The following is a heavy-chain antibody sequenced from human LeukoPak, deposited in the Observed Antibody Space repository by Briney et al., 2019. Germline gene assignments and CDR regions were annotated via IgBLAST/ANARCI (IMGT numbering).Heavy chain of an antibody. Sequence: ASVKVSCKASGYTFTSYDINWVRQATGQGLEWMGWMNPNSGNTGYAQKFQGRVTMTRNTSISTAYMELSSLRSEDTAVYYCAAEYSRSSNFDYWGQGTLVTVSS. D-gene: IGHD1-26*01. V-gene: IGHV1-8*01. CDR1: GYTFTSYD. CDR3: AAEYSRSSNFDY. J-gene: IGHJ4*02. CDR2: MNPNSGNT.